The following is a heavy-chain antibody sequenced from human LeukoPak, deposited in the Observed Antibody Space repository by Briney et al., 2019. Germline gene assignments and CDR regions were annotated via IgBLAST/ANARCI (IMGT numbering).Heavy chain of an antibody. CDR2: IYTSGST. Sequence: SETLSLTCTVSGGSISSYYRSWIRQPPGKGLEWIGYIYTSGSTNYNPSVKSRVTISVDTSTNQFSLKLSSVTAADTAVYYCARHQRYSYGFDYWGRGTLVTVSS. V-gene: IGHV4-4*09. J-gene: IGHJ4*02. CDR3: ARHQRYSYGFDY. CDR1: GGSISSYY. D-gene: IGHD5-18*01.